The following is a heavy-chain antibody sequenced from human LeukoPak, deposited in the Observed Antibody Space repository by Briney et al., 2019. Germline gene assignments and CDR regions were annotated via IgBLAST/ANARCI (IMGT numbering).Heavy chain of an antibody. CDR1: GYTFTGYY. J-gene: IGHJ6*02. CDR3: ARDLLRGGLLEVPPPSWYYYYGMDV. Sequence: ASVKVSCKASGYTFTGYYMHWVRQAPGQGLEWMGWINPNSGGTNYAQKFQGRVTMTRDTSISTAYMELSRLRSDDTAVYYCARDLLRGGLLEVPPPSWYYYYGMDVWGQGTTVTVSS. D-gene: IGHD3-3*01. CDR2: INPNSGGT. V-gene: IGHV1-2*02.